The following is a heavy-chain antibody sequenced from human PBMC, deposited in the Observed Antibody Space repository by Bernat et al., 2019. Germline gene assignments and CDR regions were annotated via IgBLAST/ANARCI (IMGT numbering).Heavy chain of an antibody. CDR2: IYSGGST. J-gene: IGHJ6*03. Sequence: EVQLVESGGGLVQPGGSLRLSCAASGFTVSSNYMSWVRQAPGKGLEWVSVIYSGGSTYYADSVKGRFTISRHNSKNTLYLQMNSLRAEDTAVYYCARDAGAYYYYMDVWGKGTTVTVSS. CDR3: ARDAGAYYYYMDV. V-gene: IGHV3-53*04. CDR1: GFTVSSNY. D-gene: IGHD4/OR15-4a*01.